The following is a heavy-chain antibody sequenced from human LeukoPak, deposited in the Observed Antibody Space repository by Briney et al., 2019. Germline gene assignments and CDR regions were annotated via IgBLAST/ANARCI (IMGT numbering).Heavy chain of an antibody. J-gene: IGHJ2*01. Sequence: GGSLRLSCAASGFTFSSYSMNWVRQAPGKGLEWVSSISSSSSYIYYADSVKGRFTISRDNAKNSLYLQMNSLRAEDTAVYYCAKGTDDYGDYAGGSYWYFDLWGRGTLVTVSS. CDR3: AKGTDDYGDYAGGSYWYFDL. D-gene: IGHD4-17*01. CDR1: GFTFSSYS. V-gene: IGHV3-21*04. CDR2: ISSSSSYI.